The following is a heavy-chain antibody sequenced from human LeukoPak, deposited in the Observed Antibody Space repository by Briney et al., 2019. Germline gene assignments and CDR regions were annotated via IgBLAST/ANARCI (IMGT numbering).Heavy chain of an antibody. CDR2: ISGTTSLT. CDR1: GFTFSNFD. J-gene: IGHJ4*02. V-gene: IGHV3-23*01. D-gene: IGHD5-24*01. Sequence: GGSLRLSCAASGFTFSNFDMSWVRQAPGQGLEWISVISGTTSLTHYADSVKGRFTISRDNSKNTLYLQMNGLRADDTAVYYCAKTFTRWLLRGPFDYWGQGTLVTVSS. CDR3: AKTFTRWLLRGPFDY.